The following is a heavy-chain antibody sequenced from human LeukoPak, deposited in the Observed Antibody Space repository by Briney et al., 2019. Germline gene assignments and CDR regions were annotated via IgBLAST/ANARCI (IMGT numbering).Heavy chain of an antibody. D-gene: IGHD5-24*01. CDR1: GGSISSGDYY. V-gene: IGHV4-30-4*01. Sequence: NSSETLSLTCTVSGGSISSGDYYWSWIRQPPGKGLEWIGYIYYSGSTYYNPSLKSRVTISVDRSKNQFSLKLSSVTAADTAVYYCARIRDGYNLFDYWGQGTLVTVSS. CDR3: ARIRDGYNLFDY. CDR2: IYYSGST. J-gene: IGHJ4*02.